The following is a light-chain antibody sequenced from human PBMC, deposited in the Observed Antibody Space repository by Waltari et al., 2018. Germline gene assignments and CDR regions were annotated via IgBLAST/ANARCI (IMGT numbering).Light chain of an antibody. Sequence: QSVLTQPPSASGTSGQRVTISCSGSRPNIGSNHVYWYQQLPGAAPKVLIYRSDPRPSGVPDRFSGSKFASSASLTISGLRSDDEADYYCAAWDDSLSGGVFGTGTRVTVL. CDR1: RPNIGSNH. CDR3: AAWDDSLSGGV. J-gene: IGLJ1*01. CDR2: RSD. V-gene: IGLV1-47*01.